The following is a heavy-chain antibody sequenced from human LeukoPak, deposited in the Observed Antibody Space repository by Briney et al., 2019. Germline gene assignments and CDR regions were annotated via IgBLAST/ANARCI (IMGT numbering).Heavy chain of an antibody. J-gene: IGHJ4*02. CDR2: INPYSGGT. CDR3: ARAPVASEFDY. D-gene: IGHD4-23*01. V-gene: IGHV1-2*02. CDR1: GYTFTGYY. Sequence: ASVKVSCKASGYTFTGYYVRWLRQAPGQGLEWMGWINPYSGGTNYEQTFQGRVTMTRDTSIATVYMELSRLKSDDTAMYYCARAPVASEFDYWGQGAQVTVSS.